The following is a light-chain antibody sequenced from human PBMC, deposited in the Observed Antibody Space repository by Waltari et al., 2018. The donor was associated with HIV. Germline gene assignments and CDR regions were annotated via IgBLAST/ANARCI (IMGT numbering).Light chain of an antibody. CDR3: QQYYSSPWT. Sequence: DIVMTQSPDSLAVALGERDTNKGKSSQSVLYSSKKNNVVAWYQQKQGHPPKLLIYWASNRESGVPDRFSGGGSGTDFTLTISSLQAEDVAVYYCQQYYSSPWTFGQGTKVEIK. CDR1: QSVLYSSKKNNV. CDR2: WAS. J-gene: IGKJ1*01. V-gene: IGKV4-1*01.